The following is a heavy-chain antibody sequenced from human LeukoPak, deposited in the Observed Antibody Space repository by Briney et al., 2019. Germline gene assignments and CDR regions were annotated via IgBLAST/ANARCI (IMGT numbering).Heavy chain of an antibody. CDR1: GFTFRDYA. V-gene: IGHV3-33*01. J-gene: IGHJ4*01. CDR3: ARGVGTMGGRPDY. CDR2: IWYDGSNK. Sequence: GGSLRLSCVGSGFTFRDYAMHWVRQAPGRGLEWVASIWYDGSNKYYADSVTGRFTISRDNSKNTVYLQMNSQRVEDTVIYYCARGVGTMGGRPDYWGQGTQVTVSS. D-gene: IGHD1/OR15-1a*01.